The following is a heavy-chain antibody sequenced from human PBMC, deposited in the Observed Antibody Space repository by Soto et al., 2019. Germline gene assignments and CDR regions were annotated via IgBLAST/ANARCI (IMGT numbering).Heavy chain of an antibody. CDR3: TKANPRRLGELSTSFDY. CDR2: ISWNSAII. J-gene: IGHJ4*02. D-gene: IGHD3-16*02. CDR1: GFTFDDYA. Sequence: SLRLSCAASGFTFDDYAMHWVRQAPGRGLEWVSGISWNSAIIGYADSVKGRFTISRDNAKNSLYMQMNSLRAEDTALYYCTKANPRRLGELSTSFDYWGQGTLVTVSS. V-gene: IGHV3-9*01.